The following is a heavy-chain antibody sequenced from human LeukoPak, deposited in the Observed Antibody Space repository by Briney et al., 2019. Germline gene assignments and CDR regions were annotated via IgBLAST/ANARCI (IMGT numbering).Heavy chain of an antibody. Sequence: GESLKISCKGSGYSFTSYWIGWVRQMPGKGLEWMGIIYPGDSDTRYSPSFQGQVTISADKSISTAYLQWSSLKASGTAMYYCARQAEEADSSSWYFGAFDIWGQGTMVTVSS. J-gene: IGHJ3*02. CDR1: GYSFTSYW. D-gene: IGHD6-13*01. V-gene: IGHV5-51*01. CDR2: IYPGDSDT. CDR3: ARQAEEADSSSWYFGAFDI.